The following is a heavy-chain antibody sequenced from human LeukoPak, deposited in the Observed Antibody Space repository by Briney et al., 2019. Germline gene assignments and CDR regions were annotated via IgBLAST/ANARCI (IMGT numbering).Heavy chain of an antibody. Sequence: GASVKVSCKASGYTFSDYAMQWVRQAPGQRPEWMGWINAGNGNTKYSQKFQGRVTITRDTSASTAYMELSSLTSEDTAVYYCARGTWNYGTWGPYYFDSWGQGTLVTVSS. J-gene: IGHJ4*02. CDR2: INAGNGNT. CDR1: GYTFSDYA. V-gene: IGHV1-3*01. CDR3: ARGTWNYGTWGPYYFDS. D-gene: IGHD1-7*01.